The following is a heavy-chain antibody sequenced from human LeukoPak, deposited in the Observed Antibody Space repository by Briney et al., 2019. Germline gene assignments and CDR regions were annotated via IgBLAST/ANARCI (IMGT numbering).Heavy chain of an antibody. V-gene: IGHV3-33*03. D-gene: IGHD6-13*01. Sequence: GGSLRLSCAASGFSFSNYGMHWVRQAPGKGLEWVAVIWYDGVNKYYADSVKGRFTISRDMPKNTLYLQMNSLRAEDTAVYYCAESIAANGTVYWGQGTQVTVPS. J-gene: IGHJ4*02. CDR3: AESIAANGTVY. CDR2: IWYDGVNK. CDR1: GFSFSNYG.